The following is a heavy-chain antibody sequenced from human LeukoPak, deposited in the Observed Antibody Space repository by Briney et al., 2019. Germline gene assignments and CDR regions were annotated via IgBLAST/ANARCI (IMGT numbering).Heavy chain of an antibody. D-gene: IGHD1-26*01. Sequence: GGSLRLSCAASGFTFSSYGMLWVRQAPGKGLEWVAVISYDGSNKYYADSVKGRFTISRDNSKNTLYLQMNSLRAEDTAVYYCAKDAGGSYYIFLDYWGQGTLVTVSS. J-gene: IGHJ4*02. CDR3: AKDAGGSYYIFLDY. V-gene: IGHV3-30*18. CDR2: ISYDGSNK. CDR1: GFTFSSYG.